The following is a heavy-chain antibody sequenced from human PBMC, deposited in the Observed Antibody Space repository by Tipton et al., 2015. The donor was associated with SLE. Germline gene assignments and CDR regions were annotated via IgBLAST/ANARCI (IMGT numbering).Heavy chain of an antibody. D-gene: IGHD2-8*01. CDR1: GVSISNY. J-gene: IGHJ6*02. CDR3: ARGMVAWRGAILGVGV. Sequence: TLSLTCSVSGVSISNYWIWIRQPPGKGLEWIGYISDGGGTNYNPSLKSRVTTSVDPAKNQFSLKLTSVTAADTAVYYCARGMVAWRGAILGVGVWGQGTTVSASS. CDR2: ISDGGGT. V-gene: IGHV4-59*08.